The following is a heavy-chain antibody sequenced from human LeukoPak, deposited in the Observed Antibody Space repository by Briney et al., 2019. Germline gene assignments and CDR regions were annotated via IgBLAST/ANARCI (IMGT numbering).Heavy chain of an antibody. D-gene: IGHD6-13*01. CDR3: ARSTIAAAPPFDY. J-gene: IGHJ4*02. CDR2: ISSSSSYI. CDR1: GFTFSSYS. Sequence: GGSLRLSCAASGFTFSSYSMNWVRKAPGKGLEWVSSISSSSSYIYYANSVKGRFTISRDNATNSQYLQMNSLRAEDTAVYYCARSTIAAAPPFDYWGQGTLVTVSS. V-gene: IGHV3-21*01.